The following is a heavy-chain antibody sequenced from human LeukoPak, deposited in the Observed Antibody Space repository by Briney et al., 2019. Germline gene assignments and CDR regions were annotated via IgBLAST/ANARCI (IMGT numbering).Heavy chain of an antibody. D-gene: IGHD3-22*01. V-gene: IGHV3-74*01. CDR1: GFTFSRYW. J-gene: IGHJ1*01. CDR3: ARDPSEVGGYYTDYFRH. CDR2: IKSDGET. Sequence: PGGSLRLSCEAPGFTFSRYWMHWVRQAPGKGLVWVSRIKSDGETNYSGSVKGRFTISRDTAKKAVSLQMDSLRAADTGVYYCARDPSEVGGYYTDYFRHWGQGTLVTVSS.